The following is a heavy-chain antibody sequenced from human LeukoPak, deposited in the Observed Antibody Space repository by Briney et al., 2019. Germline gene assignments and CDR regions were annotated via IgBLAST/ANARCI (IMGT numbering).Heavy chain of an antibody. D-gene: IGHD3-3*01. CDR1: GFTFNIYW. CDR2: IKQDGSEK. Sequence: PGGSLRLSCAASGFTFNIYWMSWVRQAPGKGLEWVANIKQDGSEKYYVDSVKGRFTISRDNAKNSLYLQMNSLRAEDTAVYYCARSRFLHTPRDYYYYMDVWGKGTTVTVSS. V-gene: IGHV3-7*01. J-gene: IGHJ6*03. CDR3: ARSRFLHTPRDYYYYMDV.